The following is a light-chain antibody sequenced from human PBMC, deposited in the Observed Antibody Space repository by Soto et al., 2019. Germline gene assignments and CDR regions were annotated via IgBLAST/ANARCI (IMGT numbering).Light chain of an antibody. Sequence: DIQMTQSPSTLSASVGDRVTITCRASQSISSWLAWYQQKPGKAPKLLIYDASSLESGVPSRFSGSGSATEFTLTISSLQPDDFATYYCQQYNNYWTFDQGTRVEIE. CDR3: QQYNNYWT. J-gene: IGKJ1*01. CDR1: QSISSW. CDR2: DAS. V-gene: IGKV1-5*01.